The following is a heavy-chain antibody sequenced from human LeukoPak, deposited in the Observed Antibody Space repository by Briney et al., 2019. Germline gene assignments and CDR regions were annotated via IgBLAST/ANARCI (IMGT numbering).Heavy chain of an antibody. D-gene: IGHD1-26*01. CDR1: GFTFDDYA. J-gene: IGHJ3*02. CDR2: ISWDGGST. Sequence: PGGSLRLSCAASGFTFDDYAMHWVRQAPGKGLEWVSLISWDGGSTYYADSVKGRFTISRDNSKNSLYLQMNSLRAEDTAVYYCARTTSMSYVGDAFDIWGQGTMVTVSS. V-gene: IGHV3-43D*03. CDR3: ARTTSMSYVGDAFDI.